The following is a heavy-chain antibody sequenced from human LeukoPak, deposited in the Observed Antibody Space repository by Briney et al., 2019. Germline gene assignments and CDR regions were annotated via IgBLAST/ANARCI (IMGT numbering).Heavy chain of an antibody. Sequence: SETLSLTCTVSGGSISGFYWSWIRQPPGKGLEWIGYMSNNGATTYNPSLKSRVTISIDMSNNHFSLTLKSVTAADKAVYSCAXDSGPWGVFDPWGQGTLVTVSS. V-gene: IGHV4-59*01. CDR3: AXDSGPWGVFDP. CDR2: MSNNGAT. D-gene: IGHD3-10*01. J-gene: IGHJ5*02. CDR1: GGSISGFY.